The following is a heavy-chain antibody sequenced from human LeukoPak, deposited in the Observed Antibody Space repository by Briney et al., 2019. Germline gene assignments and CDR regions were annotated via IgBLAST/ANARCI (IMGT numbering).Heavy chain of an antibody. Sequence: GGSLRLSCGASGFTFSSYGMHWVRQAPGKGLEFVSSITSDSGHTFYADSVKGRFTISRDNSKNTLYLQMGSLRPDDMGVYYCARDRTSGWSFDFWGQGTLVTVSS. CDR1: GFTFSSYG. J-gene: IGHJ4*02. V-gene: IGHV3-64*02. CDR3: ARDRTSGWSFDF. D-gene: IGHD6-19*01. CDR2: ITSDSGHT.